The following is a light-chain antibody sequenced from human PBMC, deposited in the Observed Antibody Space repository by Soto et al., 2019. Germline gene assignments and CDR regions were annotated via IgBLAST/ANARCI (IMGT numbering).Light chain of an antibody. CDR3: QQYNNWPRT. Sequence: ETVMTQSPATLSVYPGERATLSCRASQSVRSNLAWYQQKPGQAPRLLIYGASTRASGIPARFSGSGSGTEFTLTISSLQSEDFAVYYCQQYNNWPRTFGQGTKVDI. CDR2: GAS. V-gene: IGKV3D-15*01. J-gene: IGKJ1*01. CDR1: QSVRSN.